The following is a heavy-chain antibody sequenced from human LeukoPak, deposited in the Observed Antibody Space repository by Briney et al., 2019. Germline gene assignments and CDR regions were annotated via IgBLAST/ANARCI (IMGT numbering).Heavy chain of an antibody. CDR2: IYYRGGT. CDR3: ARIRDGYNLDAFDV. CDR1: GGSFSGYY. D-gene: IGHD5-24*01. V-gene: IGHV4-59*01. J-gene: IGHJ3*01. Sequence: PSETLSLTCAVYGGSFSGYYWSWIRQPPGKGLEWIGYIYYRGGTIYNPSLKSRVTISVDTSKNQFSLKLSPVTAADTAVYFCARIRDGYNLDAFDVWGQGTMFTVSS.